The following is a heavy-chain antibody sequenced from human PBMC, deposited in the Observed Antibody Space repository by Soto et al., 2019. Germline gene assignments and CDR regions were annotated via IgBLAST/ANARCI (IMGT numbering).Heavy chain of an antibody. CDR1: GDSISSGSY. J-gene: IGHJ4*03. V-gene: IGHV4-38-2*02. Sequence: SETLSLTCTVSGDSISSGSYWGWIRQPPGEGPEWIASIYHGGTTFYNPSLKSRISISVDTSKNQFSLRLTSVTAADTATYCCARVHVMVVAGSTFDYWGPGTLVTVSS. D-gene: IGHD6-19*01. CDR3: ARVHVMVVAGSTFDY. CDR2: IYHGGTT.